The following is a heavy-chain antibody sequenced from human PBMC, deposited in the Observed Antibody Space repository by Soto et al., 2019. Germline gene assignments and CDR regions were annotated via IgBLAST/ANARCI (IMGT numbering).Heavy chain of an antibody. CDR1: GGTFSSYA. CDR3: ARAHIVVVPAAPYYYYYGMAV. CDR2: IIPIFGTA. V-gene: IGHV1-69*13. D-gene: IGHD2-2*01. Sequence: ASVKVSCKASGGTFSSYAISWVRQAPGQGLEWMGGIIPIFGTANYAQKFQGRVTITADESTSTAYMELSSLRSEDTAVYYCARAHIVVVPAAPYYYYYGMAVWGQGTTVTVSS. J-gene: IGHJ6*02.